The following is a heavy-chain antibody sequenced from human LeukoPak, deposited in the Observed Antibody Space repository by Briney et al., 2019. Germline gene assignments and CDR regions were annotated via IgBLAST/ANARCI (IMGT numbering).Heavy chain of an antibody. CDR1: GGSISSYY. D-gene: IGHD3-22*01. CDR3: ARSGDSSGYYYNWFDP. Sequence: SETLSLTCTVSGGSISSYYWSWIRQPPGKGLEWIGYIYYSGSTNYNPSLKSRVTISVDTSKNQFSLKLSSVTAADTAVYYCARSGDSSGYYYNWFDPWGQGTLVTVSS. V-gene: IGHV4-59*01. J-gene: IGHJ5*02. CDR2: IYYSGST.